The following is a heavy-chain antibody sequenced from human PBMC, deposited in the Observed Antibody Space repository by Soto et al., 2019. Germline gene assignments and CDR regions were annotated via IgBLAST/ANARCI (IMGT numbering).Heavy chain of an antibody. D-gene: IGHD3-3*01. J-gene: IGHJ4*02. Sequence: QVQLVESGGGVVQPGRSLRLSCAASGFTFSSYGMHWVRQAPGKGLEWVAVIWYDGSNKYYADSVKGRFTISRDNSKNTLYLQMNSLRAEDTAVYYCARERKSGYFDYWGQGTLVTVSP. V-gene: IGHV3-33*01. CDR2: IWYDGSNK. CDR3: ARERKSGYFDY. CDR1: GFTFSSYG.